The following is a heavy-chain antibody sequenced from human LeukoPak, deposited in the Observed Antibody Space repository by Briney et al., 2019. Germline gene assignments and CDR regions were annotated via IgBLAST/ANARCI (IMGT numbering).Heavy chain of an antibody. CDR3: ARDGEISTYYDFWSGYYTRNLYFDY. Sequence: PGGSLRLSCAASGFTFSGYAMHWVRQAPGKGLEWVAVISYGGSNKYYADSVKGRFTISRDNSKNTLYLQMNSLRAEDTAVYYCARDGEISTYYDFWSGYYTRNLYFDYWGQGTLVTVSS. D-gene: IGHD3-3*01. CDR1: GFTFSGYA. J-gene: IGHJ4*02. V-gene: IGHV3-30-3*01. CDR2: ISYGGSNK.